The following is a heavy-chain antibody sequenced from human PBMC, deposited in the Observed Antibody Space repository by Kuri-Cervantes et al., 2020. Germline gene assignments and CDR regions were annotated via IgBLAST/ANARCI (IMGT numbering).Heavy chain of an antibody. Sequence: SQTLSLTCAVYGGSFSGYYWSWIRQPPGKGLEWIGEINHSGSTNYNPSLKSRVTISVNTSKNQFSLKLSSVTAADTAVYYCAMPSKRVYGAPHAFDIWGQGTMVTVSS. J-gene: IGHJ3*02. CDR1: GGSFSGYY. V-gene: IGHV4-34*01. D-gene: IGHD3-10*01. CDR2: INHSGST. CDR3: AMPSKRVYGAPHAFDI.